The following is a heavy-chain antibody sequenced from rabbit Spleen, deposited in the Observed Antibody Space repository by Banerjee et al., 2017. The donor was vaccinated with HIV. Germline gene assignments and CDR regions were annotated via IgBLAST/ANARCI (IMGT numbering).Heavy chain of an antibody. CDR3: ARSIYGGAGAGSGLYGMDL. CDR2: IVTGSSGST. D-gene: IGHD3-1*01. Sequence: QSLEESGGGLVQPGASLTLTCTASGFSFSSSYWICWVRQAPGKGLETIACIVTGSSGSTWYASWAKGRFTISKTSSTTVTLQMTSLTAADTAIYFCARSIYGGAGAGSGLYGMDLWGPGTLVTVS. J-gene: IGHJ6*01. V-gene: IGHV1S40*01. CDR1: GFSFSSSYW.